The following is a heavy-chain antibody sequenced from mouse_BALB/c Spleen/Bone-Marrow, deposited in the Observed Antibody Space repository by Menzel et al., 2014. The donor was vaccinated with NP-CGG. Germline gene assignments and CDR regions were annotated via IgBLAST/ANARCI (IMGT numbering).Heavy chain of an antibody. CDR2: IYPGDGET. CDR1: GYPSSSYW. Sequence: QVQLQQSGAELVRPGSSVKISCKASGYPSSSYWMNWVKQRPGQGLEWIGQIYPGDGETNYNGKFKGNATLTADKSSSTAYMQLISLTSEDSAVYFCARKYGGYWGQGTTLTVSS. V-gene: IGHV1-80*01. CDR3: ARKYGGY. J-gene: IGHJ2*01. D-gene: IGHD2-10*02.